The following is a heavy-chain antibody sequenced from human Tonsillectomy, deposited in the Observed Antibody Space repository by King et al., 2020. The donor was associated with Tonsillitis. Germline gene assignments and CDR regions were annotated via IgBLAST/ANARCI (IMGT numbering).Heavy chain of an antibody. V-gene: IGHV1-2*02. D-gene: IGHD4-17*01. CDR2: INPNSDGT. CDR3: VRDSAWLTTVTRFDP. Sequence: VQLVESGAEVKKPGASVKVSCQASGYTFTAYDIHWIRQAPGQGLEWMGWINPNSDGTTYAQKFQGRVTMTRDTSISTAYMELSRLRSDDTAVYYCVRDSAWLTTVTRFDPWGQGTLVSVSS. CDR1: GYTFTAYD. J-gene: IGHJ5*02.